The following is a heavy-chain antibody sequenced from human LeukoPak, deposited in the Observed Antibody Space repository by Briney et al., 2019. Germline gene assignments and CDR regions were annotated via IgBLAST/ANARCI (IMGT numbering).Heavy chain of an antibody. CDR2: INYSGST. J-gene: IGHJ6*02. D-gene: IGHD5-12*01. CDR3: ARGESKRYSGYDYYVMDV. V-gene: IGHV4-59*01. CDR1: GGSISSYY. Sequence: SETLSLTCTVSGGSISSYYCSWIRQPPGKGLEWIGYINYSGSTNYNPSLKRRVTISVDTSKNQFSLKLSSVTAADTAVYYCARGESKRYSGYDYYVMDVWGQGTTVTVSS.